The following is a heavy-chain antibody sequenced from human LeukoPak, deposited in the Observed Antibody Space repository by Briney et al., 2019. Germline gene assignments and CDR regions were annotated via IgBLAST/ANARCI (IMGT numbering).Heavy chain of an antibody. J-gene: IGHJ3*02. CDR3: ARGLNDYVWGSYRFRINDAFDI. CDR1: GGSISSYY. V-gene: IGHV4-59*12. CDR2: IYYSGST. D-gene: IGHD3-16*02. Sequence: ASETLSLTCTVSGGSISSYYWSWVRQPPGKGLEWIGYIYYSGSTNYNPSLKSRVTISVDTSKNQFSLKLSSVTAADTAVYYCARGLNDYVWGSYRFRINDAFDIWGQGTMVTVSS.